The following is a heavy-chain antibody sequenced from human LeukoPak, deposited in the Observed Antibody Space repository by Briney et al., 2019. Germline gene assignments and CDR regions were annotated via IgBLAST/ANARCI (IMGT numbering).Heavy chain of an antibody. Sequence: GGSLRLSCAASGFTFSGSAMHWLRQASGKGLEWVGRIRSKANSYAPAYAASVKGRFTISRDDSKNTASLQMNSLQTEDTAAYYCTRRTRGYSYGPPYFDYWGQGTLVTVSS. CDR3: TRRTRGYSYGPPYFDY. J-gene: IGHJ4*02. CDR1: GFTFSGSA. CDR2: IRSKANSYAP. D-gene: IGHD5-18*01. V-gene: IGHV3-73*01.